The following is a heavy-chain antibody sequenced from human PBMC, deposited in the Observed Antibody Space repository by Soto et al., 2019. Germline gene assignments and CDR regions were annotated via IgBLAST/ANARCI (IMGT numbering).Heavy chain of an antibody. V-gene: IGHV1-69*12. CDR1: GDTFSSYS. D-gene: IGHD1-7*01. CDR3: ARDDGWNYRYYDMEV. CDR2: IIPVFRSI. Sequence: VQLVQSGAEVKTPGSSVKVSCKASGDTFSSYSIAWVRQAPGQGLEWMGGIIPVFRSINYSQKFQGRVTITADESTTTAYMELTSLSPQDAAVYFCARDDGWNYRYYDMEVWGQGTTVTVS. J-gene: IGHJ6*02.